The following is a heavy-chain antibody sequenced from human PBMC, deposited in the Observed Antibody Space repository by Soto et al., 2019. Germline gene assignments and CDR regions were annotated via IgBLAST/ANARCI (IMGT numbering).Heavy chain of an antibody. V-gene: IGHV3-73*01. J-gene: IGHJ4*02. CDR1: GFTFSGSA. CDR2: IRNKANSYTT. CDR3: TRHSEFCSGGTCYYANDY. Sequence: EVQLVESGGGLVQPGGSLQLSCAASGFTFSGSAFHWVRQTSGKGLEWVGRIRNKANSYTTAYTASVKGRFTISRDDSENTAYLQMNSLQAEDTAVYFCTRHSEFCSGGTCYYANDYWGQGTLVTVSS. D-gene: IGHD2-15*01.